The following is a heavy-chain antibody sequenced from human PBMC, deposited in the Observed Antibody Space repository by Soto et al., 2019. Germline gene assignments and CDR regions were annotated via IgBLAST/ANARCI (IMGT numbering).Heavy chain of an antibody. J-gene: IGHJ4*02. CDR2: INSDGSST. CDR3: AREGTVVGPLDY. CDR1: GFTFSSYW. Sequence: EVQLVESGGGLVQPGGSLRLSCAASGFTFSSYWMHWVRQAPGKGLVWVSRINSDGSSTSYADSVKGRFTISRDNARNTLYLQMNSLRAEDTAVHYCAREGTVVGPLDYWGQGTLVTVSS. D-gene: IGHD2-15*01. V-gene: IGHV3-74*01.